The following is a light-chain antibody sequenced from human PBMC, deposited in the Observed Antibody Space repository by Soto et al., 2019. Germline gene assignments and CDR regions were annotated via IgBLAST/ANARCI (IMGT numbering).Light chain of an antibody. CDR1: SSDVGGYNY. J-gene: IGLJ1*01. CDR2: EVS. CDR3: SSYAGSNTLV. Sequence: QSVLTQPPSASGSPGQSVTISCTGTSSDVGGYNYVSWYQQHPGKAPKLMIYEVSERPSGVPDRFSGSKSSNTASLTVSGLQAEDEAHYYFSSYAGSNTLVFGTGTKVTVL. V-gene: IGLV2-8*01.